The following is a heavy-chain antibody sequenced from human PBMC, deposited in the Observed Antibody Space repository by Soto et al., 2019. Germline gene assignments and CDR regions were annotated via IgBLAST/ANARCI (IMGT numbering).Heavy chain of an antibody. CDR3: ARSGYSYGVYY. CDR1: GGSISSSSYY. V-gene: IGHV4-39*01. Sequence: SETLSLTCTVSGGSISSSSYYWGWIRQPPGKGLEWIGSIYYSGSTYYNPSLKSRVTISVDTSKNQFSLKLSSVTAADTAVYYCARSGYSYGVYYWGQGTLVTLSS. CDR2: IYYSGST. J-gene: IGHJ4*02. D-gene: IGHD5-18*01.